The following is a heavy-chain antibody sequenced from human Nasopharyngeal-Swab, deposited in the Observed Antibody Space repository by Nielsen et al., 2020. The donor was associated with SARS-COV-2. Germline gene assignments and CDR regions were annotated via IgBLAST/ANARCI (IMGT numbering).Heavy chain of an antibody. CDR3: ARDSGIGAYFYYGMDV. CDR1: GFTFSSYS. Sequence: GESLKISCAASGFTFSSYSVNWVRQAPGKGLEWVSSISSSSSYKYYADSVKGRFTISRDNSNNFLYLQMNNLRAEDTAVYYCARDSGIGAYFYYGMDVWGQGTTVTVSS. J-gene: IGHJ6*02. D-gene: IGHD3-10*01. CDR2: ISSSSSYK. V-gene: IGHV3-21*06.